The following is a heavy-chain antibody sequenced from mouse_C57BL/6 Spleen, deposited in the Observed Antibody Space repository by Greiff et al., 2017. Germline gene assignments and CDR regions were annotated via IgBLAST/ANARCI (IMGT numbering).Heavy chain of an antibody. CDR3: ARVYYDYGVYAMDY. Sequence: EVQLVESEGGLVQPGSSMKLSCTASGFTFSDYYMAWVRQVPEKGLEWVANINYDGSSTYYLDSLKSRFILSRDNAKNILYLQMSSLKSEDTATYYCARVYYDYGVYAMDYWGQGTSVTVSS. V-gene: IGHV5-16*01. CDR1: GFTFSDYY. D-gene: IGHD2-4*01. J-gene: IGHJ4*01. CDR2: INYDGSST.